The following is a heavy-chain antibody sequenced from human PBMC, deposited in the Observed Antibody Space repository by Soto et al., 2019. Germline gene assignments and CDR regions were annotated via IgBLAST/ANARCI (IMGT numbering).Heavy chain of an antibody. J-gene: IGHJ4*02. V-gene: IGHV3-21*01. D-gene: IGHD3-22*01. CDR1: GFTFSSYW. Sequence: GGSLRLSCAASGFTFSSYWMHWVRQAPGKGLEWVSSISSSSSYIYYADSVKGRFTISRDNAKNSLYLQMNSLRAEDTAVYYCARGQHYYDSSGYIHWGQGTLVTVSS. CDR2: ISSSSSYI. CDR3: ARGQHYYDSSGYIH.